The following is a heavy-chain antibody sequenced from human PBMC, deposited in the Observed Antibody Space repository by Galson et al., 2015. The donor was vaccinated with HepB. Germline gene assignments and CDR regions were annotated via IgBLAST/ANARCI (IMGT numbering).Heavy chain of an antibody. J-gene: IGHJ4*02. D-gene: IGHD7-27*01. CDR2: IRSKAYSGTT. CDR3: TRNWGSNFDY. Sequence: SLRLSCAASGFTFGDYAMSWVRQAPGKGLEWVGFIRSKAYSGTTEYAASVKGRFSISRADSKSIAYLQMNSLKTEDTAVYYCTRNWGSNFDYWGLGTLVTVSS. CDR1: GFTFGDYA. V-gene: IGHV3-49*04.